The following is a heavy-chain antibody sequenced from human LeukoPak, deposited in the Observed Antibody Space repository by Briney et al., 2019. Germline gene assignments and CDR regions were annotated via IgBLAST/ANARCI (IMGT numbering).Heavy chain of an antibody. CDR2: IIPIFGTA. CDR1: GGTFSSYA. V-gene: IGHV1-69*06. Sequence: SVEVSCKASGGTFSSYAISWVRQAPGQGLEWMGGIIPIFGTANYAQKFQGRVTITADKSMSTAYMELSSLTAVDTAVYYCAKALYGDYGNFDFWGQGTLVTVSS. D-gene: IGHD4-17*01. J-gene: IGHJ4*02. CDR3: AKALYGDYGNFDF.